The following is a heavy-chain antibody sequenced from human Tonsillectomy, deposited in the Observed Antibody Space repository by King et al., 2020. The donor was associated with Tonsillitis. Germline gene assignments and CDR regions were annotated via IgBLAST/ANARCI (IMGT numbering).Heavy chain of an antibody. CDR1: GGSFSGYY. Sequence: VQLQQWGAGLLKPSETLSLTCAVYGGSFSGYYWSWIRQPPGEGLEWIGDFNHSGGTNYNPSLQSRVTISVDTSKNQFSLNLSSVTAADTAVYYWAADSDYAWGSYRPAPDAFDIWGQGTMVTVSS. D-gene: IGHD3-16*02. CDR3: AADSDYAWGSYRPAPDAFDI. V-gene: IGHV4-34*01. CDR2: FNHSGGT. J-gene: IGHJ3*02.